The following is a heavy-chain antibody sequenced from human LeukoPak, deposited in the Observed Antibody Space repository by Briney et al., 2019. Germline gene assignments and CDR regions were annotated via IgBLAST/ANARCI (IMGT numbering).Heavy chain of an antibody. J-gene: IGHJ4*02. V-gene: IGHV3-21*01. CDR1: GFTFSSYS. D-gene: IGHD3-10*01. CDR3: ASGIEYYYSSGSYPH. CDR2: ISSSSTYI. Sequence: GRTLRLSCAVSGFTFSSYSINWVRQAPGKGLESVLSISSSSTYISYADSVKGRFTIARDNAKNSLYLQMNSLRAEDTAVYYCASGIEYYYSSGSYPHWGQGTLVTVSA.